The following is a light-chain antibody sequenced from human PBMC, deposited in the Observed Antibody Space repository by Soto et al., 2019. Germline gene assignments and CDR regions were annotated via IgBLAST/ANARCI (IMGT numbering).Light chain of an antibody. J-gene: IGKJ1*01. CDR3: QHYNSYSEA. CDR2: GAS. Sequence: IVMTQSPATLSVSPGEGVTLSCRASQSVRSHLAWYQQKPGQAPRLLIYGASIRATGIPDRFSGSGSETDFTLTISSLQPDDFATYYCQHYNSYSEAFGQGTKVDIK. CDR1: QSVRSH. V-gene: IGKV3D-15*01.